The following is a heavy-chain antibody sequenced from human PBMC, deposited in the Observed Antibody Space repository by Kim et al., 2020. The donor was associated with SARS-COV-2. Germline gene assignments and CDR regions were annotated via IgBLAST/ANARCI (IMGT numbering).Heavy chain of an antibody. CDR2: IVVGSGNT. CDR3: AAAHYYDSSGYQYYFDY. V-gene: IGHV1-58*01. J-gene: IGHJ4*02. Sequence: SVKVSCKASGFTFTSSAVQWVRQARGQRLEWIGWIVVGSGNTNYAQKFQERVTITRDMSTSTAYMELSSLRSEDTAVYYCAAAHYYDSSGYQYYFDYWGQGTLVTVSS. CDR1: GFTFTSSA. D-gene: IGHD3-22*01.